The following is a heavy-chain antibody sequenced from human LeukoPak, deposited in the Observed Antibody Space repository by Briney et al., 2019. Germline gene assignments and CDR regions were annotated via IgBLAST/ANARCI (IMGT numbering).Heavy chain of an antibody. CDR1: GGSFSDYF. V-gene: IGHV4-34*01. D-gene: IGHD4-17*01. Sequence: SETLSLTCAVHGGSFSDYFWSWIRQPPGKGLEWIGEINHGGGTRYNPSLKSRATISVDTSKKQFSLNLTSVTAADTAVYYCARGEDGTGDYRPTYFDSWGQGTLVTVSS. CDR2: INHGGGT. CDR3: ARGEDGTGDYRPTYFDS. J-gene: IGHJ4*02.